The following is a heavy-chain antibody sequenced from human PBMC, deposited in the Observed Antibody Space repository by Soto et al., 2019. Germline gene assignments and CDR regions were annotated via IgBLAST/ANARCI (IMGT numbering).Heavy chain of an antibody. Sequence: EVQLVESGGGLVKPGGSLRLSCAASGFTFSSYSMNWVRPAPGKGLEWVSSIRSSSSYIYYADSVKGRFTISRDNAKNSLYLQMNSLRAEDTAVYYCARDNYGGTSDYWGQGTLVTGFS. CDR3: ARDNYGGTSDY. D-gene: IGHD2-15*01. V-gene: IGHV3-21*01. CDR2: IRSSSSYI. CDR1: GFTFSSYS. J-gene: IGHJ4*02.